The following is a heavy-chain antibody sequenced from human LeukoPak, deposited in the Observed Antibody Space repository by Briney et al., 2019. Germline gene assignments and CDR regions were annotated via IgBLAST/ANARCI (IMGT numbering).Heavy chain of an antibody. D-gene: IGHD2-8*01. V-gene: IGHV3-23*01. CDR1: GFAFSNYA. CDR3: AKDRSCTNNICHGDFDD. CDR2: ISGSGVDT. J-gene: IGHJ4*02. Sequence: PGGSLRLSCAASGFAFSNYAMRWVSQGPRKGLEWVLGISGSGVDTYYADSVKGRFTISRDNSKNTLYLQMNSLRAEDTAVYYCAKDRSCTNNICHGDFDDWGQGTLVTVSS.